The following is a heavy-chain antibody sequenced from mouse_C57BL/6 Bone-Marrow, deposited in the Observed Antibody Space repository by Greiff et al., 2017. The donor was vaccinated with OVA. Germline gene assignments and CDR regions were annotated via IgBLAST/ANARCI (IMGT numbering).Heavy chain of an antibody. D-gene: IGHD4-1*01. CDR3: ASDWDTNGYFDV. CDR1: GYSITSGYD. Sequence: EVKLVESGPGMVKPSQSLSLTCTVTGYSITSGYDWHWIRHFPGNKLEWMGYISYSGSTNYNPSLKSRISITHDTSKNHFFLKLNSVTTEDTATYYCASDWDTNGYFDVWGTGTTVTVSS. CDR2: ISYSGST. V-gene: IGHV3-1*01. J-gene: IGHJ1*03.